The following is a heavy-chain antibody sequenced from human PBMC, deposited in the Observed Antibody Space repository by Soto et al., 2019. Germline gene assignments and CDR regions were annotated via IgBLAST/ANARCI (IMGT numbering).Heavy chain of an antibody. V-gene: IGHV4-59*08. CDR1: GGSISSYY. Sequence: SETLSLTCTVSGGSISSYYWSWIRQPPGKGLEWIGYIYYSGSTNYNPSLKSRVTISVDTSKNQFSLKLSSVTAADTAVYYCARAPFTDTDYYDSSGHDYWGQGTLVTVSS. CDR2: IYYSGST. J-gene: IGHJ4*02. CDR3: ARAPFTDTDYYDSSGHDY. D-gene: IGHD3-22*01.